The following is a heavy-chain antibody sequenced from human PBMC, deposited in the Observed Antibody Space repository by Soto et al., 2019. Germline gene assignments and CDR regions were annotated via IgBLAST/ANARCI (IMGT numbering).Heavy chain of an antibody. J-gene: IGHJ4*02. D-gene: IGHD1-1*01. CDR2: ISYDGTDE. V-gene: IGHV3-30*18. Sequence: QVQLVESGGGVVQPGRSLRLSCAASGFSFSSYGMHWVRQAPGKGLERVAMISYDGTDEYYADSLKGRFTISRDNSKNAVHLQMNRLRAEDTAVYYFAKQESDWNDHFAYWGQGTLVTVSS. CDR3: AKQESDWNDHFAY. CDR1: GFSFSSYG.